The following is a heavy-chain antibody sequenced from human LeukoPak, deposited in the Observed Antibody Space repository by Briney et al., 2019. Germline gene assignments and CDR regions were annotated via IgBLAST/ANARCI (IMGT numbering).Heavy chain of an antibody. CDR1: GGTFSSYA. CDR2: ISGSGGST. J-gene: IGHJ4*02. Sequence: ASVKVSCKASGGTFSSYAISWVRQAPGKGLEWVSAISGSGGSTYYADSVKGRFTISRDNSKNTLYLQMNSLRAEDTAVYYCARVLYSGYDYTGYWGQGTLVTVSS. D-gene: IGHD5-12*01. CDR3: ARVLYSGYDYTGY. V-gene: IGHV3-23*01.